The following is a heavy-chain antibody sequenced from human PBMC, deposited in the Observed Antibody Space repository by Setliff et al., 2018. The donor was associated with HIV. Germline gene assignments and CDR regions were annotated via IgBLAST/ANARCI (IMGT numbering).Heavy chain of an antibody. D-gene: IGHD3-3*01. V-gene: IGHV4-34*01. CDR3: ARGFTIFGVGFSADPTGNWFDP. CDR2: INHSGKT. J-gene: IGHJ5*02. Sequence: KSSETLSLTCTVSGGSISGFYWSWIRQAPGKGLEWIGEINHSGKTNYNPSLKSRITLSVDTSENQFALKLASVTAADTAVYYCARGFTIFGVGFSADPTGNWFDPWGQGTLVTVSS. CDR1: GGSISGFY.